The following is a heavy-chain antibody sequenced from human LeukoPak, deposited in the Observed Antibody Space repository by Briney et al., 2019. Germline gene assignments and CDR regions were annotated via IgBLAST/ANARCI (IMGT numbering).Heavy chain of an antibody. Sequence: SSETLSLTCTVSGGSISSDYWSWIRQPPGKGLEWIGYIHYSGSTNQNPSLKSRVTISGDTSKNQLSLKLSSVTAADTAVYYCARARDTVTSGFDYWGQGTLVTVSS. D-gene: IGHD5-18*01. V-gene: IGHV4-59*01. CDR3: ARARDTVTSGFDY. CDR1: GGSISSDY. CDR2: IHYSGST. J-gene: IGHJ4*02.